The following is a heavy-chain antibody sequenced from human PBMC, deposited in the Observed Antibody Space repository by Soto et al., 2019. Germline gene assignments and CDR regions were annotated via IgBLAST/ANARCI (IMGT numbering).Heavy chain of an antibody. Sequence: SETLSLTCTVSGGSMRSNYWSWIRQSPGKGLEWIGFVYYGGTNYNPSFESRVTMSVDTPKNQFSLELNSVTAADTAVYYCARDLGYCTNDICYNTYYFDYWGQGTLVTVSS. CDR2: VYYGGT. CDR1: GGSMRSNY. CDR3: ARDLGYCTNDICYNTYYFDY. D-gene: IGHD2-8*01. J-gene: IGHJ4*02. V-gene: IGHV4-59*01.